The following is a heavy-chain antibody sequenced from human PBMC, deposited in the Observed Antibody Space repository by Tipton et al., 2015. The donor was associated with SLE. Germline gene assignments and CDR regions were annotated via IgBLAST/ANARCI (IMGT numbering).Heavy chain of an antibody. D-gene: IGHD6-13*01. V-gene: IGHV3-11*04. Sequence: SLRLSCAASGFTFSDYYMSWIRQAPGKGLEWVSYISSSGSTIYYADSVKGRFTISRDNAKNSLYLQMNSLRAEDTAGYYCARVFKRYSSSWTDGYFDYWGQGTPVTVSS. CDR2: ISSSGSTI. J-gene: IGHJ4*02. CDR1: GFTFSDYY. CDR3: ARVFKRYSSSWTDGYFDY.